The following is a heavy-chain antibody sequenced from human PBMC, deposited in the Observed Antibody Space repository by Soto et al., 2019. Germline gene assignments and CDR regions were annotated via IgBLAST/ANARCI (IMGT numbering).Heavy chain of an antibody. CDR1: GGSISSYY. J-gene: IGHJ5*02. D-gene: IGHD3-10*01. CDR3: AREITMVRGAAPPYNWFDP. V-gene: IGHV4-59*01. CDR2: IYYSGST. Sequence: SETLSLTCTVSGGSISSYYWSWIRQPPGKGLEWIGYIYYSGSTNYNPSLKSRVTISVDTSKNQFSLKLSSVTAADTAVYYCAREITMVRGAAPPYNWFDPWGQGTLVTVSS.